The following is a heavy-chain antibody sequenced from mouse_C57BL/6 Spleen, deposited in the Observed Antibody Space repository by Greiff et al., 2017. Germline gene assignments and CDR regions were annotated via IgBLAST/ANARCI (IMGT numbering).Heavy chain of an antibody. D-gene: IGHD1-2*01. J-gene: IGHJ2*01. V-gene: IGHV1-82*01. CDR3: ARGDTTASFDD. CDR1: GYAFSSSW. Sequence: QVQLQQSGPELVKPGASVKISCKASGYAFSSSWMNWVKQRPGKGLEWIGRIYPGDGDTNYNGKFKGKATLTADKSSSTAYMQLSSLTSEDSAVYFCARGDTTASFDDWGQGTTLTVSS. CDR2: IYPGDGDT.